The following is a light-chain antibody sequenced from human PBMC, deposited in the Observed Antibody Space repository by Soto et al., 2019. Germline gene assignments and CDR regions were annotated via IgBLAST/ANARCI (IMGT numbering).Light chain of an antibody. CDR2: YNN. V-gene: IGLV1-44*01. CDR1: NSNIASNT. J-gene: IGLJ1*01. CDR3: AAWDATLKRYV. Sequence: QSVLTQPPSASETPGQTVSISCSGSNSNIASNTVNWYQHLPGTAPKLLIYYNNQRPSGVPDRFSGSKSGTSASLAISGIQSPDESHSYCAAWDATLKRYVFGTGTKVTV.